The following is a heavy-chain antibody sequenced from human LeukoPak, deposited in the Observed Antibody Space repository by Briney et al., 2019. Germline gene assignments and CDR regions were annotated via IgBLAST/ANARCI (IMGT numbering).Heavy chain of an antibody. J-gene: IGHJ4*02. V-gene: IGHV3-23*01. CDR2: ISGSGGST. Sequence: GGALRLSCAASGVTFSSYAMSGGRPAPGKGVGWVSAISGSGGSTYYADSVKGRFTISRDNSKNKLYLQMNSLRAEDTAVYYCAKDEYYDFWSGYDDWGQGTLVTVSS. CDR3: AKDEYYDFWSGYDD. CDR1: GVTFSSYA. D-gene: IGHD3-3*01.